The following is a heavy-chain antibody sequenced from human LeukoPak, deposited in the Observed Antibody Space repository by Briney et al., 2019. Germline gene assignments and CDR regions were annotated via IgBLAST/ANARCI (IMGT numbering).Heavy chain of an antibody. Sequence: PGGSLRLSCVASKIIFSGYGIHWVRQAPGKGLEWVAFIRYDGTNKYYTDSVKGRFTSSRDNSKNTLYLQMNSLRDDDTAVYYCAKVGSGWYGVDYGSQGTLVTVPA. J-gene: IGHJ4*02. CDR1: KIIFSGYG. D-gene: IGHD6-19*01. V-gene: IGHV3-30*02. CDR3: AKVGSGWYGVDY. CDR2: IRYDGTNK.